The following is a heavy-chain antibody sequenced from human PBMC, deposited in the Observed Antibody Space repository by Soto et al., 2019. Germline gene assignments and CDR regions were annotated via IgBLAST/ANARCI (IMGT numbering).Heavy chain of an antibody. V-gene: IGHV3-33*01. CDR2: IWYDGSNK. J-gene: IGHJ6*03. CDR1: GFTFSSYG. CDR3: ARDADTRTTGYYYYYMDV. D-gene: IGHD5-18*01. Sequence: GGSLRLSCAASGFTFSSYGMHWVRQAPGKGLEWVAVIWYDGSNKYYADSVKGRFTISRDNSKNTLYLQMNSLRAEDTAVYYCARDADTRTTGYYYYYMDVWGKGTTVTVSS.